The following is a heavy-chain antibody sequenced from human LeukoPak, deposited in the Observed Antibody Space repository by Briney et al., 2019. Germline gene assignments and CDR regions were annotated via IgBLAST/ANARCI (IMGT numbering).Heavy chain of an antibody. J-gene: IGHJ4*02. Sequence: GGSLRLSCAASGFTFSSYAMSWVRQAPGKGLEWVAVISYDGSNKYYADSVKGRFTISRDNSKNTLYLQMNSLRAEDTAVYYCARGIGGDQDYWGQGTLVTVSS. V-gene: IGHV3-30-3*01. D-gene: IGHD2-15*01. CDR1: GFTFSSYA. CDR2: ISYDGSNK. CDR3: ARGIGGDQDY.